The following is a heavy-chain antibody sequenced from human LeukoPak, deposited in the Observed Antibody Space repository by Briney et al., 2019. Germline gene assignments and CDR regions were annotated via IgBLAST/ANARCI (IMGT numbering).Heavy chain of an antibody. D-gene: IGHD4-17*01. CDR2: ISGSGGST. CDR3: AKTTSYYGDYVRYYYGMDV. J-gene: IGHJ6*02. CDR1: GFTFSSYA. V-gene: IGHV3-23*01. Sequence: GGSLRLSCAASGFTFSSYAMSWVRQAPGKGPEWVSAISGSGGSTYYADSVKGRFTISRDNSKNTLYLQMNSLRAEDTAVYYCAKTTSYYGDYVRYYYGMDVWGQGTTVTVSS.